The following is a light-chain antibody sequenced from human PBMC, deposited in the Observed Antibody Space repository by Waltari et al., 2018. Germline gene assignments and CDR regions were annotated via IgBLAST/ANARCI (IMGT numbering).Light chain of an antibody. J-gene: IGKJ2*01. V-gene: IGKV1-5*03. CDR1: QSISIY. CDR3: QQYNTYSS. Sequence: DIQMTQSPSTLSASVGDRVTITCRASQSISIYLAWYQQKPGKAPNLLIYKASILKSGVSSRFSGSGSGTQFTLTISSLQPGDFATYFCQQYNTYSSFGQGTKLEIK. CDR2: KAS.